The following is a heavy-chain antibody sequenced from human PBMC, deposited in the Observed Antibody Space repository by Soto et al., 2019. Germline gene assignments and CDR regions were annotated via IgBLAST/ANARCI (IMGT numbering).Heavy chain of an antibody. Sequence: QVQLVQSGAAVKKPGASVKVSCKASGYTFTSYDINWVRQATGQGHEWMVWMKPNCGNPGYAQKSQGRVTMTRNTSISTAYMGLRSLRSEDTAVYYCAKSTAYTYGRHSSYYYYGMDVWGQGTPVTVSS. CDR3: AKSTAYTYGRHSSYYYYGMDV. CDR2: MKPNCGNP. D-gene: IGHD5-18*01. J-gene: IGHJ6*02. V-gene: IGHV1-8*01. CDR1: GYTFTSYD.